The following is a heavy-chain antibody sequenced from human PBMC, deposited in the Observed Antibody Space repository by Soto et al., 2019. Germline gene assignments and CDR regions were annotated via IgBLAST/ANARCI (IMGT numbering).Heavy chain of an antibody. CDR3: ARDPRETTYYLDY. V-gene: IGHV3-30-3*01. CDR1: GFTFHSFT. J-gene: IGHJ4*02. D-gene: IGHD1-1*01. CDR2: ISYDGTNE. Sequence: QVQLVESGGGVVQPGRFLRLSCAASGFTFHSFTMHWVRQSPGKGLEWVALISYDGTNEYYADSVKGRFTISRDNSKSTLYLQMNSLRTDDTALYYCARDPRETTYYLDYWGQGTLVTVSS.